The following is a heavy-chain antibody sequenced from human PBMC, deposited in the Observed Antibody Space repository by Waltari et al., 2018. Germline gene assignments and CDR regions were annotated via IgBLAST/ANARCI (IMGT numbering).Heavy chain of an antibody. CDR1: GYSFTSYW. Sequence: EVQLVQSGAEVKKPGESLKISCKGSGYSFTSYWLGWVRQMPGKGLEWMGIIDPGDSDTTYSSSFQGQVTSPADKAISTAYLQWSSLKASDTAMYYWARSSDDTPDAFDIWGQGTMVTVSS. J-gene: IGHJ3*02. CDR3: ARSSDDTPDAFDI. D-gene: IGHD2-15*01. CDR2: IDPGDSDT. V-gene: IGHV5-51*03.